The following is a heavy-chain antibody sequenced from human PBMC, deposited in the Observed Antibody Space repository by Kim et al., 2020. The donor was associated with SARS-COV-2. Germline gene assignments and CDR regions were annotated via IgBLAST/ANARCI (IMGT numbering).Heavy chain of an antibody. J-gene: IGHJ6*03. V-gene: IGHV4-59*08. Sequence: SETLSLTCIVSGDSITNSDWSWIRQPPGKGLEWIGYISYSGSTTYNPSLKTRVTISVDTSKNQFSLRVISLTAADTAVYYCARLGRLLHITTFRDHYYVDVWGAGTTVTVSS. D-gene: IGHD1-1*01. CDR3: ARLGRLLHITTFRDHYYVDV. CDR1: GDSITNSD. CDR2: ISYSGST.